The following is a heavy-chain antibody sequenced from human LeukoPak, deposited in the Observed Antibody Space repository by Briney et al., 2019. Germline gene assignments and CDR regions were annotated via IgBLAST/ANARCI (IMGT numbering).Heavy chain of an antibody. J-gene: IGHJ3*02. D-gene: IGHD4-23*01. CDR3: AKAVYGGIDDAFDI. Sequence: GGSLRLSCAASGFTFDDYAMHWVRQAPGKGLEWVSGISWNSGSIGYADSVKGRFTISRDNSKNSLYLQMNSLRAEDTALYYCAKAVYGGIDDAFDIWGQGTMVTVSS. CDR2: ISWNSGSI. CDR1: GFTFDDYA. V-gene: IGHV3-9*01.